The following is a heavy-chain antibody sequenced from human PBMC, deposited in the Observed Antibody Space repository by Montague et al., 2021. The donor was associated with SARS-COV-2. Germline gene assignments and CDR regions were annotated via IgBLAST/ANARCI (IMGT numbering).Heavy chain of an antibody. CDR1: GGSISSSSYY. J-gene: IGHJ6*02. V-gene: IGHV4-39*07. CDR2: IYYSGST. CDR3: ARDLDSFYGMDV. Sequence: SETLSLTCTVSGGSISSSSYYWGWIRQPPGKGLEWIGSIYYSGSTYYNLSLKSRVTISVDTSKNQFSLKLSSVTAADTAVYYCARDLDSFYGMDVWGQGTTVTVSS.